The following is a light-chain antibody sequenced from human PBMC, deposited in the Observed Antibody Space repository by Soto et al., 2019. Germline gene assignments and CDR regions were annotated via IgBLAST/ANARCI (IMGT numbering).Light chain of an antibody. V-gene: IGKV1-5*01. CDR3: QQYKSYWT. Sequence: DIQMTQSPSTLSASIGGGVTITCLASQRISTWLAWYQQKPGKAPKLLISDASSLETGVPSRFSGSGSGTEFTLTINSLQPDDFATYYCQQYKSYWTFGQGTKVDIK. CDR2: DAS. CDR1: QRISTW. J-gene: IGKJ1*01.